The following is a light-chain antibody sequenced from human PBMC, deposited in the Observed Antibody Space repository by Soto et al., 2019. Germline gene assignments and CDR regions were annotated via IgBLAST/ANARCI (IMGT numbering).Light chain of an antibody. J-gene: IGKJ4*01. CDR1: QNIANY. Sequence: DIKMTQSPSSLSASVGDRVTITCRASQNIANYLNWYRQNSGKAPELLIHAASTLQGGVPSRFSGSGSGTDFTLTIGRLQPEDFATYYCQQSYDTPLTFGGGTKVEI. CDR3: QQSYDTPLT. V-gene: IGKV1-39*01. CDR2: AAS.